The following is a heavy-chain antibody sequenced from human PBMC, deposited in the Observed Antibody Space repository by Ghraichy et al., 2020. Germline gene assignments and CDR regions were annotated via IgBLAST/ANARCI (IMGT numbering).Heavy chain of an antibody. Sequence: SETLSLTCTVSGGSISSYYWSWIRQPPGKGLEWIGYIYYSGSTNYNPSLKSRVTISVDTSKNQFSLKLSSVTAADTAVYYCARGFRIAAAGFPVDYWGQGTLVTVSS. J-gene: IGHJ4*02. CDR3: ARGFRIAAAGFPVDY. CDR2: IYYSGST. V-gene: IGHV4-59*01. D-gene: IGHD6-13*01. CDR1: GGSISSYY.